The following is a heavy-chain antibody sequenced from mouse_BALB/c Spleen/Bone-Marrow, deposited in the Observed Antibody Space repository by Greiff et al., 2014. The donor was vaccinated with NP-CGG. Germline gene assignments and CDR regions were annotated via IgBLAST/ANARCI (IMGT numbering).Heavy chain of an antibody. J-gene: IGHJ2*01. CDR3: TSWDY. CDR2: IYPGSGCT. Sequence: LQQSGSELVRPGASVKLSCKASGYTFTSYWMHWVKQRHGQGLGWIGNIYPGSGCTNYDEKFKSKGTLTVDTSSSTAYMHLSSLTSEDSAVYYCTSWDYWGQGTTLTVSS. V-gene: IGHV1S22*01. CDR1: GYTFTSYW.